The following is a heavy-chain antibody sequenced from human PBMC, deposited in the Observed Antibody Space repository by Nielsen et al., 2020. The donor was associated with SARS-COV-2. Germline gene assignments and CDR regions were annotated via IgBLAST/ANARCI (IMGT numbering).Heavy chain of an antibody. Sequence: GESLKISCAASGFTFSTYSMNWVRQAPGKGLEWVSYISTSSSPKYYADSVKGRFIISRDNAKNSLYLQMNSLRAEDTAVYYCARWAEFYDILTGSDYWGQGTLVTVSS. J-gene: IGHJ4*02. CDR1: GFTFSTYS. CDR3: ARWAEFYDILTGSDY. D-gene: IGHD3-9*01. V-gene: IGHV3-48*04. CDR2: ISTSSSPK.